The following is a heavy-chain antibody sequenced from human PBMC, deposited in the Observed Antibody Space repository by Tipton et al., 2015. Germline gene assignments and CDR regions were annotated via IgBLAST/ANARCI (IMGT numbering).Heavy chain of an antibody. D-gene: IGHD3-22*01. CDR2: MKPDSGNT. Sequence: QLVQSGAEVKKPGASVKVSCKASGYTFTSSDINWVRQATGQGLEWMGWMKPDSGNTGYAHKFQGRFTMTRNTSISTAYMELSSLRSEDTAVYYCAREGRGSGFSSAIDYWGQGTLVTVSS. J-gene: IGHJ4*02. V-gene: IGHV1-8*01. CDR1: GYTFTSSD. CDR3: AREGRGSGFSSAIDY.